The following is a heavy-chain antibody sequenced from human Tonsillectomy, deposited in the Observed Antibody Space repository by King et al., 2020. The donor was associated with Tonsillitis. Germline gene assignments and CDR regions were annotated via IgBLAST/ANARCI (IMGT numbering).Heavy chain of an antibody. D-gene: IGHD2-15*01. Sequence: VQLQESGPGLVKPSQTLSLTCSVSGGSISSGPYYWSWIRQPAGKGLEWIGRIDTSGSTNFSPSLKSRVTISVETSKNQFSLKLNSVTAADTAVYYCARDDDSLATFDSWGQGTLVIVSS. J-gene: IGHJ4*02. CDR3: ARDDDSLATFDS. CDR2: IDTSGST. CDR1: GGSISSGPYY. V-gene: IGHV4-61*02.